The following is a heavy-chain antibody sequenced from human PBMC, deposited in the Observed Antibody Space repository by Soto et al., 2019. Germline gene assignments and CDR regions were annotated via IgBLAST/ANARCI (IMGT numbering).Heavy chain of an antibody. CDR3: AREPRMGATDY. V-gene: IGHV4-61*01. D-gene: IGHD1-26*01. Sequence: QVQLQESGPGLVKPSQTLSLTCTVSGGSVSSVSYYWSWIRQPPGKGLEWIGCVYYNGRTTYNPSLMSRARISLDTSKNQFSLKLTSVTAADTAVYYCAREPRMGATDYWGQGPLVTVSS. CDR1: GGSVSSVSYY. CDR2: VYYNGRT. J-gene: IGHJ4*02.